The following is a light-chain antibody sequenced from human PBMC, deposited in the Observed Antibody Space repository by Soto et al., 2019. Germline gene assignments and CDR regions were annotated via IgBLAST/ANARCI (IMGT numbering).Light chain of an antibody. CDR3: QQYNSYPLT. Sequence: DIQMTQSPSTLSASVGERVTITCRASQSFSTWLAWYQQKPGKAPKLLIYRASSLASGVPTRLSGSGSGPEFTLTISILQPDDFATYYCQQYNSYPLTFGGGTKVEIK. J-gene: IGKJ4*01. CDR1: QSFSTW. CDR2: RAS. V-gene: IGKV1-5*03.